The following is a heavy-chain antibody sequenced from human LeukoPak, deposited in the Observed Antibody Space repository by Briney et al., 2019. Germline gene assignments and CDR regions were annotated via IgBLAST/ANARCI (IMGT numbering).Heavy chain of an antibody. CDR2: IYYSGST. CDR1: GGSISSGDYY. J-gene: IGHJ5*02. Sequence: SETLSLTCTVSGGSISSGDYYWSWIRQPPGKGLEWIGYIYYSGSTHYTPSLKSRVTVSVDTSKNQFSLKLSSVTAADTAVYYCASTTIFGVVTDDNWFDPWGQGTLVTVSS. V-gene: IGHV4-30-4*08. CDR3: ASTTIFGVVTDDNWFDP. D-gene: IGHD3-3*01.